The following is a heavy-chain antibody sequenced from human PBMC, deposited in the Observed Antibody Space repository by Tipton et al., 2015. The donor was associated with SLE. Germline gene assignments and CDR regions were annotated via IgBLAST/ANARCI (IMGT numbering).Heavy chain of an antibody. J-gene: IGHJ4*02. CDR1: GGPFSTYY. CDR3: ARGGVEGSKWYIPDY. D-gene: IGHD6-13*01. V-gene: IGHV4-34*01. CDR2: IYHSGST. Sequence: SLTCAVSGGPFSTYYWSWIRQPPGKGLEWIGEIYHSGSTHYNPSLKSRLSMSVDTSKNQFSLKLNSLTAADTAVYFCARGGVEGSKWYIPDYWGQGTLVTVSS.